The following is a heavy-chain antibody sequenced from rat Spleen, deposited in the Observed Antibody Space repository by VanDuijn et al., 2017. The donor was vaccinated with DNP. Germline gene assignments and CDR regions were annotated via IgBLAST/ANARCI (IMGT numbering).Heavy chain of an antibody. J-gene: IGHJ2*01. Sequence: QVQLKESGPGLVQPSQTLSLTCTVSGFSLPMYHVHWIRQPPGKGLEWMGIVWSNGDTSYNSLLKSRLSISRDTSKSQVFLKMNGLQTEDTATYYCSRGPTRGYFDYWGQGVMVTVSS. CDR1: GFSLPMYH. V-gene: IGHV2-32*01. D-gene: IGHD2-1*01. CDR2: VWSNGDT. CDR3: SRGPTRGYFDY.